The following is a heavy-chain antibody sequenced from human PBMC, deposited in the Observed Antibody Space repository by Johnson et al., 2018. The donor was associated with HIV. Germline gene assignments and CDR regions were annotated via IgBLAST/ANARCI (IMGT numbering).Heavy chain of an antibody. J-gene: IGHJ3*02. V-gene: IGHV3-48*03. Sequence: VQLVESGGGLVQPGGSLRLSCAASGFTFSSYEMNWVRQAPGKGLEWVSYISSSGSTIYYADSVKGRFTISRDNAKNSLYLQMNSLRAEDPAVYYCARDGSNRNPTDDAFDIWGQGTMVTVSS. CDR2: ISSSGSTI. CDR3: ARDGSNRNPTDDAFDI. D-gene: IGHD1-14*01. CDR1: GFTFSSYE.